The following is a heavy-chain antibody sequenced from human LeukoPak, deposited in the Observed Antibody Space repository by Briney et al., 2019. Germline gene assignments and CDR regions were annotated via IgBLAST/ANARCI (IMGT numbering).Heavy chain of an antibody. CDR1: GGSFSGYY. V-gene: IGHV4-34*01. J-gene: IGHJ6*02. CDR3: ARREGFWSGTYYYYYYGMDV. CDR2: INHSGST. D-gene: IGHD3-3*01. Sequence: PLETLSLTCAVYGGSFSGYYWSWIRQPPGKGLEWIGEINHSGSTNYNPSLKSRVTISVDTSKNQFSLKLSSVTAADTAVYYCARREGFWSGTYYYYYYGMDVWGQGTTVTVSS.